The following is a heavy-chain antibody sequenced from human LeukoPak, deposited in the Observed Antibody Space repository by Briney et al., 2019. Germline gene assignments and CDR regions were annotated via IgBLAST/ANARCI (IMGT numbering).Heavy chain of an antibody. V-gene: IGHV3-30-3*01. J-gene: IGHJ4*02. CDR3: ARDIVATITYGCDY. CDR1: GFTFSSYA. Sequence: PGRSLRLSCAASGFTFSSYAMHWVRQAPGKGLEWVAVISYDGSNKYYADSVKGRFTISRDNSKNTLYLQMNSLRAEDTAVYYCARDIVATITYGCDYSGQGTLVTVSS. CDR2: ISYDGSNK. D-gene: IGHD5-12*01.